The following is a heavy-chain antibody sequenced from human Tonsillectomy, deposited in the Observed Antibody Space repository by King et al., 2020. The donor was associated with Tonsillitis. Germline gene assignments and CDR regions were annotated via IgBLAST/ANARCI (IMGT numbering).Heavy chain of an antibody. V-gene: IGHV1-3*01. CDR3: ARDFLPQFYDGSTGYPRVVFDI. J-gene: IGHJ3*02. Sequence: VQSGAEVKKAGASVKVSCKASGYTFTSYAMHWVRQAPGQRLEWMGGINAGNGNTKYLQKFQGRVTLNRDTSASTAYMELSSLRSEDTAVYYCARDFLPQFYDGSTGYPRVVFDIWGQGTVVTVSS. CDR1: GYTFTSYA. D-gene: IGHD3-22*01. CDR2: INAGNGNT.